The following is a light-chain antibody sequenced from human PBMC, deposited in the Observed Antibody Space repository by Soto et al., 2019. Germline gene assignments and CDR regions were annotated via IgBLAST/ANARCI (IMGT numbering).Light chain of an antibody. J-gene: IGKJ5*01. Sequence: EIVLTQSPATLSLSPWERATLSCRASQSVSTYLAWYQQKRGQAPRLLIYDASNRATGIPARFSGSGPGTDFTLTISSLEPEDFAVYYCQQRSNWPPYTFGQGTRLEIK. CDR2: DAS. V-gene: IGKV3-11*01. CDR3: QQRSNWPPYT. CDR1: QSVSTY.